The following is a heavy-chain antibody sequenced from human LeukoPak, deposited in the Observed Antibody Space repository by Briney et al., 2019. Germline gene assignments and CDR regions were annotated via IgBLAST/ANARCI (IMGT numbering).Heavy chain of an antibody. Sequence: SGGSLRLSCAASGFTFSNYGMHWVREAPGKGLVWVAVIWYDGSNENYADSVKGRFTISRDNSQNTLYLQMNSLRAEDTAVYYCARDQVYSSSWILDYWGQGTLVTVSS. V-gene: IGHV3-33*01. CDR1: GFTFSNYG. CDR3: ARDQVYSSSWILDY. CDR2: IWYDGSNE. D-gene: IGHD6-13*01. J-gene: IGHJ4*02.